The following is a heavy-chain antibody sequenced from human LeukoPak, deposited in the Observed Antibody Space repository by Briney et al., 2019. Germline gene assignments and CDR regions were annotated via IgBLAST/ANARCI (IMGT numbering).Heavy chain of an antibody. J-gene: IGHJ4*02. Sequence: PSETLSLTCTVSGGSISSSSSYWGWIHQPPGKGLEWIGSIYYSGNTYYNPSLKSRVTISVDTSKNDFSLKLSSVTAADTAVYYCAREPNGHRYYDSSGPVVNWGQGTLVTVSS. D-gene: IGHD3-22*01. V-gene: IGHV4-39*02. CDR2: IYYSGNT. CDR1: GGSISSSSSY. CDR3: AREPNGHRYYDSSGPVVN.